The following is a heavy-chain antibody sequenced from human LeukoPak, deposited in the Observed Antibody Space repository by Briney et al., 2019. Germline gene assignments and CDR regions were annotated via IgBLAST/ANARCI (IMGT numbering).Heavy chain of an antibody. Sequence: SETLFPTLTFSAYSISSVFYWGYIRQPPGKPFEWIGGVSHTGSTSYNPSLLSRVTISLDTSKNQFSLRLTSVTAADSAFYYCARAHYDFLTGGWFDPWGQGTLVSVSS. CDR1: AYSISSVFY. CDR2: VSHTGST. CDR3: ARAHYDFLTGGWFDP. V-gene: IGHV4-38-2*02. J-gene: IGHJ5*02. D-gene: IGHD3-9*01.